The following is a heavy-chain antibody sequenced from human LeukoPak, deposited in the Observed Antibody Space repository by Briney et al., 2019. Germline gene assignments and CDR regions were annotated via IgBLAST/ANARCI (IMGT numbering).Heavy chain of an antibody. Sequence: PGGSLRLSCAASGFTLSCYTMSWVRQPPGKGLEWVSAIYGSGGNSYYADSVRGRFTISRDNSKNTLYLQMNRLRGEDMAVYYCAKGPSGSYWVHFDYWGQGTLVTVPS. CDR2: IYGSGGNS. D-gene: IGHD1-26*01. CDR1: GFTLSCYT. CDR3: AKGPSGSYWVHFDY. V-gene: IGHV3-23*01. J-gene: IGHJ4*02.